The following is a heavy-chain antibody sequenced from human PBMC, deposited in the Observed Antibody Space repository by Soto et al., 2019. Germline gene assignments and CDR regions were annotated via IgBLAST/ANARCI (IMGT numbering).Heavy chain of an antibody. CDR3: ARGSSSSSWYLQH. CDR1: GGSFTGYF. Sequence: QVQLQQWGAGLLTPSETLSLTCAVSGGSFTGYFWSWIRQPPGKGLEWIGEITHIGNTNYNPSLKSRVTISVDTSKNQFSLRVSSVTAADTAVYYCARGSSSSSWYLQHWGQGTLVTVSS. CDR2: ITHIGNT. D-gene: IGHD6-13*01. J-gene: IGHJ1*01. V-gene: IGHV4-34*01.